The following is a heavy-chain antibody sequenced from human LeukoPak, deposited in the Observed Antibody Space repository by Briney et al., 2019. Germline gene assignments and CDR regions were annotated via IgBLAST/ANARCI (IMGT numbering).Heavy chain of an antibody. CDR1: GFTLSSYA. V-gene: IGHV3-23*01. CDR3: AKDRVIATGIGEFDY. Sequence: GRSLRLSCAGSGFTLSSYAMSWVRQAPGKGLEWVSAISGSGDTTYYADSVKGRFTISRDSSRNTLYLHMNSLRAEDTAVYYCAKDRVIATGIGEFDYWGQGTLVTVSS. J-gene: IGHJ4*02. D-gene: IGHD6-13*01. CDR2: ISGSGDTT.